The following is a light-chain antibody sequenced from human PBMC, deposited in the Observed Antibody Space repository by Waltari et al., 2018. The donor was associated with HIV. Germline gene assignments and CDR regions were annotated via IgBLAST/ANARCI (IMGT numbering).Light chain of an antibody. J-gene: IGLJ1*01. V-gene: IGLV3-1*01. CDR3: QAWDSSTEGV. Sequence: SYELIQPPSVSVSPGQTASITCSGDKLGNKYVCWYQQKPGQSPVLAIFEDKKRASGIPERFSGSKSGNTATLTISGTQAMDEADYYCQAWDSSTEGVFGSGTKVTVL. CDR2: EDK. CDR1: KLGNKY.